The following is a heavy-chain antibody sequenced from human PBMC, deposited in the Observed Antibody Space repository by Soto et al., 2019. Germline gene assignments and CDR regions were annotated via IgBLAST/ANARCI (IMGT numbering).Heavy chain of an antibody. V-gene: IGHV1-69*06. CDR2: IIPIFGTA. CDR3: ASVGFRFGELSNAPFDY. J-gene: IGHJ4*02. CDR1: RGTFSSYA. Sequence: GXSVKVSCRASRGTFSSYAISWVRQAPGQGLEWMGGIIPIFGTANYAQKFQGRVTITADKSTSTAYMELSSLRSEDTAVYYCASVGFRFGELSNAPFDYWGQGTLVTVS. D-gene: IGHD3-10*01.